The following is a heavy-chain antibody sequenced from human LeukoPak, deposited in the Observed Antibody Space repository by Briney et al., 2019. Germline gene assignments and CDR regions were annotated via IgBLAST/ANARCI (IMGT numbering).Heavy chain of an antibody. J-gene: IGHJ4*02. Sequence: ASVKVSCKTSGYSFTPFYIHWVRQAPGQGLEGMGWIHPRRGDKNYAHTFQGRVTMTRDTSISPASLDLSSLRCDDTAVYYCARDGDYGTDSYYRGCIDSWGQGTPVTVAP. D-gene: IGHD3-10*01. CDR2: IHPRRGDK. CDR1: GYSFTPFY. CDR3: ARDGDYGTDSYYRGCIDS. V-gene: IGHV1-2*02.